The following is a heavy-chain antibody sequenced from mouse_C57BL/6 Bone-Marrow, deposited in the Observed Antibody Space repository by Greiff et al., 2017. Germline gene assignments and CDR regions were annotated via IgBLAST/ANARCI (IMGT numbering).Heavy chain of an antibody. CDR3: ARRPYYYGRGWYFDV. V-gene: IGHV1-78*01. Sequence: QVQLKESDAELVKPGASVKISCKVSGYTFTDHTIHWMKQRPEQGLEWIGYIYPRDGSTKYNEKFKGKATLTADKSSSTAYMQLNSLTSEDSAVYFCARRPYYYGRGWYFDVWGTGTTVTVSS. CDR2: IYPRDGST. CDR1: GYTFTDHT. J-gene: IGHJ1*03. D-gene: IGHD1-1*01.